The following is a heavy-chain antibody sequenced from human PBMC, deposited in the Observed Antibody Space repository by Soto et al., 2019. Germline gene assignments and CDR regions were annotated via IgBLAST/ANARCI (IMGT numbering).Heavy chain of an antibody. J-gene: IGHJ5*02. CDR1: GGSISSSSYY. CDR3: AREPPDHYYGSGRDTYNWFDP. D-gene: IGHD3-10*01. V-gene: IGHV4-39*07. Sequence: PSVPLSLTCTVSGGSISSSSYYWGWIRQPPGKGLEWIGSIYYSGSTYYNPSLKSRVTISVDTSKNQFSLKLSSVTAADTAVYYCAREPPDHYYGSGRDTYNWFDPWGQGTLVTVSS. CDR2: IYYSGST.